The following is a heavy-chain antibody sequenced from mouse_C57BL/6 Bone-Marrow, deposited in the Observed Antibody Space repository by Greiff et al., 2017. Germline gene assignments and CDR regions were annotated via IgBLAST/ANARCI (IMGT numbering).Heavy chain of an antibody. CDR1: GYTFTDYY. CDR2: IFPGSGST. CDR3: ARYTTVVATDY. D-gene: IGHD1-1*01. J-gene: IGHJ2*01. Sequence: QVQLQQSGPELVKPGASVKISCKASGYTFTDYYINWVKQRPGQGLEWIGWIFPGSGSTYYNEKFKGKATLTVDTSSSTAYMLLSRLTSENAAVYFSARYTTVVATDYWGQGTTLTVSS. V-gene: IGHV1-75*01.